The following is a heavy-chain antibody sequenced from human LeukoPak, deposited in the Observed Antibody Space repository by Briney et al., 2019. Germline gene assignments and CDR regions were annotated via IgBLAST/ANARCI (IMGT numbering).Heavy chain of an antibody. CDR1: GYAFTSYY. CDR2: LNTKTGET. J-gene: IGHJ6*02. D-gene: IGHD5-12*01. Sequence: ASVKVSCKTSGYAFTSYYIHWVRQAPGQGLEWLGRLNTKTGETNYAQQLQGRVKMSRDTSKNIAYMELSSLRSEDTAVYYCARRSGYDLYGMDVWGQGTTVTVSS. CDR3: ARRSGYDLYGMDV. V-gene: IGHV1-2*02.